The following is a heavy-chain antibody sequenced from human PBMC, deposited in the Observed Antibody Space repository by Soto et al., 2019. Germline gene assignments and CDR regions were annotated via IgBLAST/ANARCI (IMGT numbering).Heavy chain of an antibody. D-gene: IGHD6-13*01. CDR1: GGTFSSYA. J-gene: IGHJ6*02. CDR2: IIPIFGTA. Sequence: QVQLVQSGAEVKKPGSSVKVSCKASGGTFSSYAISWVRQAPGQGLEWMGGIIPIFGTANYAQKFQGRVTITADESTSTAYMELSSLRSEDTAVYYCARARIAAAGNYYYYGIDVWGQGTTVTVSS. CDR3: ARARIAAAGNYYYYGIDV. V-gene: IGHV1-69*01.